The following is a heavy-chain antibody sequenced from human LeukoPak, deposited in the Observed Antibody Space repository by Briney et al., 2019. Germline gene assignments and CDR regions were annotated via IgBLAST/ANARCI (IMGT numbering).Heavy chain of an antibody. J-gene: IGHJ1*01. CDR2: MNPNSGNT. V-gene: IGHV1-8*02. D-gene: IGHD3-22*01. CDR3: ARRQESYDSSGYQKPRAEYFQH. Sequence: ASVKVSCKASGYTFTSYYMHWVRQATGQGLEWMGWMNPNSGNTGYAQKFQGRVTMTRNTSTSTAYMELSSLRSEDTAVYYCARRQESYDSSGYQKPRAEYFQHWGQGTLVTVSS. CDR1: GYTFTSYY.